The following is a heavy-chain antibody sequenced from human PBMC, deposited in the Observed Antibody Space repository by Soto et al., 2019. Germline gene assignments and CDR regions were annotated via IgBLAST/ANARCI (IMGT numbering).Heavy chain of an antibody. CDR2: ISSSSSYI. Sequence: GGSLRLSCAASGFTFSSYSMNWVRQAPGKGLEWVSSISSSSSYIYYADSVKGRFTISRDNAKNTLYLLMNSLRAEDTALYYCAKRRADYGSGADTFYFDSWGQGALVTVSS. D-gene: IGHD3-10*01. CDR1: GFTFSSYS. J-gene: IGHJ4*02. CDR3: AKRRADYGSGADTFYFDS. V-gene: IGHV3-21*04.